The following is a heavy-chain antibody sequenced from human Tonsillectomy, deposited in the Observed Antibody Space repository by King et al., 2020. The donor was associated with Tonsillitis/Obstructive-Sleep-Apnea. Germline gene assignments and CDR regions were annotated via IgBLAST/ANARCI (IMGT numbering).Heavy chain of an antibody. CDR1: GFTFSSYD. CDR3: AKELKGGYDILTGYYPPYYYYYMDV. D-gene: IGHD3-9*01. CDR2: ISYDGSNK. Sequence: VQLVESGGGVVQPGRSLRLSCAASGFTFSSYDMHWVRQAPGKGLEWVAGISYDGSNKYYADSGKGRFTIARDNSKNTLYLQMNSLRAEDTAVYYCAKELKGGYDILTGYYPPYYYYYMDVWGKGTTVTVSS. V-gene: IGHV3-30*18. J-gene: IGHJ6*03.